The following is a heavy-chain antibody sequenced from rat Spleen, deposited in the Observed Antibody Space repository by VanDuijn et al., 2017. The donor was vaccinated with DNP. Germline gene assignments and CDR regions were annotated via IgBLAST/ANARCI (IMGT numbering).Heavy chain of an antibody. J-gene: IGHJ4*01. Sequence: EVKLVESGGGLVQPGRSLKLSCVASGFTFSSYWMFWIRQAPGKGLEWVASINADGGITSYSDSVKGRFTISRNDAKSTLYLQMDSLRSEDTATYYCARDDYGSYGAMNPWGQGTSVTVSS. D-gene: IGHD1-8*01. CDR3: ARDDYGSYGAMNP. V-gene: IGHV5-58*01. CDR2: INADGGIT. CDR1: GFTFSSYW.